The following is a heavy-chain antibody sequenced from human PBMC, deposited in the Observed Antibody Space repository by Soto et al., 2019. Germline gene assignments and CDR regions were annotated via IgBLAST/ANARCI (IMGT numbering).Heavy chain of an antibody. CDR3: ARGVGSGSYYNQYNWFDP. CDR1: GYTFTNYG. V-gene: IGHV1-18*01. Sequence: QVQLVQSGAEVKKPGASVKVSCKASGYTFTNYGISWVRQAPGQGLEWMGWISAYNGNTKYAQKFQGRVTMTTDTPTSTAYMELRSLRSDDTAVYYCARGVGSGSYYNQYNWFDPWCQGTLVTVSS. D-gene: IGHD3-10*01. J-gene: IGHJ5*02. CDR2: ISAYNGNT.